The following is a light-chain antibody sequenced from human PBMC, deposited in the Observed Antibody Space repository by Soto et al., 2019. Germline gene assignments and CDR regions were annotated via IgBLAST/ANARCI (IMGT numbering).Light chain of an antibody. CDR1: TGAVTSGHY. V-gene: IGLV7-46*01. CDR3: LLSYSGTSAVV. J-gene: IGLJ2*01. CDR2: DTS. Sequence: QTVVTQEPSLTVSPGGTLTLTCGSSTGAVTSGHYPYWFQQKPGQAPRTLIYDTSNKHSWTPARFSGSLLGGKAALTLSGAQPEDEAEYYCLLSYSGTSAVVFGGGTKLTVL.